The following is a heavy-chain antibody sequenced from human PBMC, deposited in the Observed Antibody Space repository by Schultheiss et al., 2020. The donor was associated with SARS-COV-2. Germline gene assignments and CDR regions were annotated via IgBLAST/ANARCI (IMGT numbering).Heavy chain of an antibody. J-gene: IGHJ6*02. CDR3: SGNDYGDQIHYYYYYGMDV. Sequence: GESLKISCAASGFTFSSYWMHWVRQAPGKGLVWVSRINSDGSSTSYADSVKGRFTISRDNSKNTLYLQMNSLRAEDTAVYYCSGNDYGDQIHYYYYYGMDVWGQGTTVTVSS. CDR1: GFTFSSYW. D-gene: IGHD4-17*01. CDR2: INSDGSST. V-gene: IGHV3-74*01.